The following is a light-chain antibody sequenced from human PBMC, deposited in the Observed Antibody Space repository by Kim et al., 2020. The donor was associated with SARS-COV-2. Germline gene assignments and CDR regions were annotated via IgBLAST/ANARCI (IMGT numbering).Light chain of an antibody. CDR2: EDN. J-gene: IGLJ3*02. Sequence: NFMLTQPHSVSESPGKTVTISCTRSSGSIASNYVQWYQQRPGSAPTTVIYEDNQRLSGVPDRFSGSIDSSSNSASLTISRLKTEDEADYYCQSYDSNNPGEFGGGTQLTVL. V-gene: IGLV6-57*03. CDR3: QSYDSNNPGE. CDR1: SGSIASNY.